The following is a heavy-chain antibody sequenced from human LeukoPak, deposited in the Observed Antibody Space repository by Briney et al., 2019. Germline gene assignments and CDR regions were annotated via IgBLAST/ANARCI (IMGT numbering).Heavy chain of an antibody. V-gene: IGHV1-2*02. D-gene: IGHD3-16*01. CDR2: INPNSGGT. CDR1: GFTFSSYA. J-gene: IGHJ3*02. CDR3: ARGPYYDYVLRDI. Sequence: PGGSLRLSCAASGFTFSSYAMHWVRQAPGQGLEWMGWINPNSGGTNYAQKFQGRVTVTRDTSISTAYMELSRLRSDDTAVYYCARGPYYDYVLRDIWGQGTMVTVSS.